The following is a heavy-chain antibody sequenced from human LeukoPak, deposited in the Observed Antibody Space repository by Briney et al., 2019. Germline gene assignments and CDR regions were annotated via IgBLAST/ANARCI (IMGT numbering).Heavy chain of an antibody. Sequence: GSVKGSCKASGYTATSYGISCVRQHPGQGLEWMGWITAYNANTNYTQKLQGRVTRTTDTSRSTAYKELSRLRSDDTAVYYCARGRYYGSWSAARAINDAFDIWGQGTMVTVSS. CDR3: ARGRYYGSWSAARAINDAFDI. J-gene: IGHJ3*02. CDR2: ITAYNANT. D-gene: IGHD3-10*01. V-gene: IGHV1-18*01. CDR1: GYTATSYG.